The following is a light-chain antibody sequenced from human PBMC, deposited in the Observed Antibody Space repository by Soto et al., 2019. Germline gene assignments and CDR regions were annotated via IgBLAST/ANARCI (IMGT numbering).Light chain of an antibody. J-gene: IGKJ4*01. CDR1: QSVGNNY. CDR2: EAS. Sequence: EIVLTQSPATLSLSPGERATLSCGASQSVGNNYLAWYQWKPGLAPRLLIFEASRRATGVPDRFSGSGSGTDFTLTISRLEPEDFTVYYCQQYATSPLTFGGGTKVDIK. CDR3: QQYATSPLT. V-gene: IGKV3D-20*01.